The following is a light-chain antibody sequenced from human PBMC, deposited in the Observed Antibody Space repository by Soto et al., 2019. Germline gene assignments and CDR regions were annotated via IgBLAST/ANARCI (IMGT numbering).Light chain of an antibody. CDR1: SSNIGAGYD. J-gene: IGLJ1*01. V-gene: IGLV1-40*01. CDR2: GDT. CDR3: QSYDDLIGSYV. Sequence: QSVLTQPPSVSGPPGQRVTISCTGSSSNIGAGYDVHWYQHLPETAPKLLIYGDTNRPSGVPDRFSGSKPGTSASLAIAGLRAEDEAGYFCQSYDDLIGSYVFGTGTKLTVL.